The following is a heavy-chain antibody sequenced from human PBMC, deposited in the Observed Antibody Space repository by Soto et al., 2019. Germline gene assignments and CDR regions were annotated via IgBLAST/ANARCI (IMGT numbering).Heavy chain of an antibody. CDR1: GFTVSSNY. D-gene: IGHD4-17*01. CDR3: ARYYGDLFDAFDI. J-gene: IGHJ3*02. V-gene: IGHV3-53*01. Sequence: AGGSLRLSCAASGFTVSSNYMSWVRQAPGKGLEWVSVIYSGGSTYYADSVKGRFTISRDNSKNTLYLQMNSLRAEDTAVYYCARYYGDLFDAFDIWGQGTMVTVSS. CDR2: IYSGGST.